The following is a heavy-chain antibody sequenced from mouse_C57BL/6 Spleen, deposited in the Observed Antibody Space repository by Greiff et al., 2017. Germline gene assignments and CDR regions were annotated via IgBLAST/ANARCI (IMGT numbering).Heavy chain of an antibody. V-gene: IGHV5-15*01. CDR2: ISNLAYSI. CDR3: ARQPIEGYFDV. Sequence: EVQLVESGGGLVQPGGSLKLSCAASGFTFSDYGMAWVRQAPRKGPDGVAFISNLAYSIHYADTVTGRFTISRENAKNTLYLEMSSLRSEDTAMYYCARQPIEGYFDVWGTGTTVTVSS. CDR1: GFTFSDYG. J-gene: IGHJ1*03.